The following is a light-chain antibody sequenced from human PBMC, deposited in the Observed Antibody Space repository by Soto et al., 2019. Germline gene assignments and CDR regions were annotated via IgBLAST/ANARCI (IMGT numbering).Light chain of an antibody. CDR1: SSNTGADYD. Sequence: QSVLTQPPSVSGAPGQRVTISCTGSSSNTGADYDVHWYQHLPGSAPKLLIYDNNIRPSGVPDRFSGSKSGTSASLAITGLQAEGEGDYYCQSYDSSLSNLVVFGGGTKLTVL. CDR2: DNN. J-gene: IGLJ2*01. CDR3: QSYDSSLSNLVV. V-gene: IGLV1-40*01.